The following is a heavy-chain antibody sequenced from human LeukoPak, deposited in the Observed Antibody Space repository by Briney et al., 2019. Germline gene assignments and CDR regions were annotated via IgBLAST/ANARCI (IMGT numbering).Heavy chain of an antibody. CDR1: GGSISSSSYY. CDR3: ARVGTYYLGSGSPYYFDY. Sequence: PSETLSFTCTVSGGSISSSSYYWGWIRQPPGKGLEWIGSIYYSGSTYYNPSLKRRVTISLDTSKNQLSLKLSSVTAADTGVYYCARVGTYYLGSGSPYYFDYWGQGTLVTVSS. D-gene: IGHD3-10*01. CDR2: IYYSGST. J-gene: IGHJ4*02. V-gene: IGHV4-39*07.